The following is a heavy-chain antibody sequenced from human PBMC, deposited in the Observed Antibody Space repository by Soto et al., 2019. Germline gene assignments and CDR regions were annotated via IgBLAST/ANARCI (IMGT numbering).Heavy chain of an antibody. V-gene: IGHV3-48*02. Sequence: GGSLRLSCAASGFTFSSYSMNWVRQAPGKGLEWVSYISSSSSTIYYAASVKGRFTISRDNAKNSLYLQMNSLRDEDTAVYYCAQLLVVKNAFDIWGQGTMVTVSS. CDR1: GFTFSSYS. J-gene: IGHJ3*02. CDR3: AQLLVVKNAFDI. D-gene: IGHD2-2*01. CDR2: ISSSSSTI.